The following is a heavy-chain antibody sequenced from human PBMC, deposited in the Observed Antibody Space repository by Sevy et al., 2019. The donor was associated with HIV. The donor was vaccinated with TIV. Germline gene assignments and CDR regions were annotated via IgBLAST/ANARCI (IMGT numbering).Heavy chain of an antibody. J-gene: IGHJ5*02. CDR2: IYYSGST. V-gene: IGHV4-39*01. CDR1: GGSISSSSYY. Sequence: SETLSLTCTVSGGSISSSSYYWGWIRQPPGKGLEWIGSIYYSGSTYYNPSLKSRVTISVDTSKNQFSLKLSSVTAADTAVYYCARHLGHSSSWYLFTRQNWFDPWGQGTLVTVSS. D-gene: IGHD6-13*01. CDR3: ARHLGHSSSWYLFTRQNWFDP.